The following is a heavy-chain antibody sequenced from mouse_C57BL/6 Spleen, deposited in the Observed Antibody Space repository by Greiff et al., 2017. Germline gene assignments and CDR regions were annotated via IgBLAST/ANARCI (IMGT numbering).Heavy chain of an antibody. J-gene: IGHJ3*01. V-gene: IGHV14-4*01. CDR3: TTTSLYYYGSSWFAY. D-gene: IGHD1-1*01. CDR1: GFNIKDDY. CDR2: IDPENGDT. Sequence: EVQLQQSGAELVRPGASVKLSCTASGFNIKDDYMHWVKQRPEQGLEWIGWIDPENGDTEYASKFQGKATITADTSSNTAYLQLSSLTSEDTAVYYCTTTSLYYYGSSWFAYWGQGTLVTVSA.